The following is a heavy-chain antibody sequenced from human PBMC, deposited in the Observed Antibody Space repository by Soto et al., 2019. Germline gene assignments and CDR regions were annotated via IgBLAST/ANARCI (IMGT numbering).Heavy chain of an antibody. Sequence: QVQLQESGPGLVKPSQTLSLTCTVSGGSISNGGYYWNWIRQHPGKGLEWIGYTHYSGSTYYNPSLKSRVTISVDTSKNQLSLQLSSVTAADTAVYYCARDDYTPPRDMYLHHWGQGTLVTVSS. CDR1: GGSISNGGYY. D-gene: IGHD2-2*02. CDR2: THYSGST. V-gene: IGHV4-31*03. J-gene: IGHJ1*01. CDR3: ARDDYTPPRDMYLHH.